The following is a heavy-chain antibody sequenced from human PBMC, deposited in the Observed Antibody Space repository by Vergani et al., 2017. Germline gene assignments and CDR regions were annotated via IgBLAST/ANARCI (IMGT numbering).Heavy chain of an antibody. J-gene: IGHJ6*03. Sequence: QVQLQQWGAGLLKPSETLSLTCTVSGGSISSYYWSWIRQPAGKGLEWIGRIYTSGSTNYNPSLKSRVTMSVDTSKNQFSLKLSSVTAADTAVYYCAREEDDYGVWQSCYYIDVWGKGTTVTVSS. CDR1: GGSISSYY. CDR2: IYTSGST. CDR3: AREEDDYGVWQSCYYIDV. D-gene: IGHD4-17*01. V-gene: IGHV4-59*10.